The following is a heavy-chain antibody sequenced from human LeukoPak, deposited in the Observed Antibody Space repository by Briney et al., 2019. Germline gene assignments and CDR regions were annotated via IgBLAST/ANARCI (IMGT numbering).Heavy chain of an antibody. J-gene: IGHJ4*02. CDR1: GFSFSDYY. Sequence: GGSLRLSCAASGFSFSDYYMSWIRQAPGKGPEWVSHISDSGSTINYADSVKGRFTISRDNTKKSLFLQMNSLRAEDTAVYYCVRDPWGSRGYWGQGTLVTVSS. D-gene: IGHD2-2*01. CDR2: ISDSGSTI. V-gene: IGHV3-11*01. CDR3: VRDPWGSRGY.